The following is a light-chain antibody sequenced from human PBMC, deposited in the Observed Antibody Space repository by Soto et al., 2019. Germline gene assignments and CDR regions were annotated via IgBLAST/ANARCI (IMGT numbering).Light chain of an antibody. CDR3: SSYAGTNGVV. J-gene: IGLJ2*01. CDR1: SGDVGGYNY. CDR2: EVS. Sequence: QSVLTQPPSASGSPGQSVTISCTGTSGDVGGYNYVSWYQQYPGKAPKLMIYEVSQRPSGVPDRFSGSKSANTASLTVSGLQAEDEADYYCSSYAGTNGVVFGGGTQLTVL. V-gene: IGLV2-8*01.